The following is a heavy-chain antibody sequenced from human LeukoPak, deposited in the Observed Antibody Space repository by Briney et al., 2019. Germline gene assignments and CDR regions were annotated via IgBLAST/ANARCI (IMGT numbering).Heavy chain of an antibody. J-gene: IGHJ1*01. CDR1: GFTVSSNY. D-gene: IGHD3-16*01. CDR2: IYSGGST. CDR3: ARLKVMRYFQH. Sequence: GGSLRLSCAASGFTVSSNYMSWVRQAPGKGLEWVSVIYSGGSTYYADSVKGRFTISRDNSKNTLYLQMNSLRAEDTAVYYCARLKVMRYFQHWGQGTLVTVSS. V-gene: IGHV3-66*01.